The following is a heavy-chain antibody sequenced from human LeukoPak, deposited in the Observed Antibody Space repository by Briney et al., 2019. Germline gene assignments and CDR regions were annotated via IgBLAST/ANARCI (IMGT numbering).Heavy chain of an antibody. CDR3: ARDKRVAVAGTYIYYYYMDV. D-gene: IGHD6-19*01. V-gene: IGHV4-59*12. Sequence: SETLSLTCTVSGGSINRYYWSWIRQPPGKGLECIGYIHYTGSTNYNPSLKSRVTISVDTSKSQFSLKLSSVTAADTAVYYCARDKRVAVAGTYIYYYYMDVWGNGTTVTISS. J-gene: IGHJ6*03. CDR1: GGSINRYY. CDR2: IHYTGST.